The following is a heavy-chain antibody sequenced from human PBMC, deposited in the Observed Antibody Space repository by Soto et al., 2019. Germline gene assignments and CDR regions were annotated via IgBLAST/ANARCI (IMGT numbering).Heavy chain of an antibody. CDR1: GYSFTTYW. Sequence: PGESLNISCKRYGYSFTTYWIAWVRQMPGKGLEWMGSIHPGESDTRYSPSFQGQVTISADRSITTAYLQWSSLKASDTAMYYCARHEATYYNFYGMDVWGQGTTVTVS. CDR2: IHPGESDT. J-gene: IGHJ6*02. V-gene: IGHV5-51*01. CDR3: ARHEATYYNFYGMDV.